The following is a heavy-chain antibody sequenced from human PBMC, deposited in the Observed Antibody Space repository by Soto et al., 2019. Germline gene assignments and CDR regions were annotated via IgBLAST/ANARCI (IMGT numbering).Heavy chain of an antibody. J-gene: IGHJ4*02. CDR1: GSTFSSYG. D-gene: IGHD2-21*02. CDR2: IWYDGSNK. V-gene: IGHV3-33*01. Sequence: PGGSLRLSCAASGSTFSSYGMHWVRQAPGKGLEWVAVIWYDGSNKYYADSVKGRFTISRDNSKNTLYLQMNSLRAEDTAVYYCARDLRAIVAVVTAPKYYFDYWGQGTLVTVSS. CDR3: ARDLRAIVAVVTAPKYYFDY.